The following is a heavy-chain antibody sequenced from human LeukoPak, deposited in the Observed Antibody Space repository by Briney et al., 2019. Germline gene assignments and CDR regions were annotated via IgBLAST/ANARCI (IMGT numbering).Heavy chain of an antibody. J-gene: IGHJ4*02. Sequence: PSETLSLTCAVYGGSFCGYYWSWLRQPPGKGLEWIGEINYSGSTNYNPSLKSRVTISVDTSKNKFSLKLSSVTAADTAVYYCATTLKAAASYWGQGTLVTVSS. CDR1: GGSFCGYY. V-gene: IGHV4-34*01. D-gene: IGHD6-13*01. CDR2: INYSGST. CDR3: ATTLKAAASY.